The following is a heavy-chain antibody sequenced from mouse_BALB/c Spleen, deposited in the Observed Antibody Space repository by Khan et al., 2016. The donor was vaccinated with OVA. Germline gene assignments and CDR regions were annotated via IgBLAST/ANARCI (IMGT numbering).Heavy chain of an antibody. V-gene: IGHV3-2*02. Sequence: EVQLVESGPGLVKPSQSLSLTCTVTGYSITSEFAWNWIRQFPGNKLEWMGYISYSGNTRYNPSLKSLISITRDTSRNQFFLQLNSVTTEGTATYYCARKDYYDYDPFPYWGQGTLVTVSA. CDR3: ARKDYYDYDPFPY. D-gene: IGHD2-4*01. CDR2: ISYSGNT. CDR1: GYSITSEFA. J-gene: IGHJ3*01.